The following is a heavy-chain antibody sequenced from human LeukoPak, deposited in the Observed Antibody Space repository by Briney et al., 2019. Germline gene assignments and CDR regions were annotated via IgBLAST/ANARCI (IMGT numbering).Heavy chain of an antibody. CDR3: VRGLDRSTWPAS. CDR1: ADSITSYY. J-gene: IGHJ5*02. CDR2: IHYSGST. Sequence: SETLSLTCTVSADSITSYYWNWIRQPPEKGLEWIGYIHYSGSTVYNPSLRSRITMSMDTPKNQFSLNLSSVTAADTAVYYCVRGLDRSTWPASWGQGTLVTVSS. D-gene: IGHD3-10*01. V-gene: IGHV4-59*08.